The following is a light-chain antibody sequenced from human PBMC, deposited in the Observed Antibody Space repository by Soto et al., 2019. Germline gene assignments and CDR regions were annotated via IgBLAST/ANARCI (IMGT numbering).Light chain of an antibody. Sequence: DIQVTQSPSSLSASVGDRVTITCRASQTIGTFLNWYQQKPGKAPNILISSASTLQSGVPSRFIGSGSGTDFALTISSLQSEGLATYYCQQSYISWTFGQGTKVQIK. CDR2: SAS. V-gene: IGKV1-39*01. CDR3: QQSYISWT. CDR1: QTIGTF. J-gene: IGKJ1*01.